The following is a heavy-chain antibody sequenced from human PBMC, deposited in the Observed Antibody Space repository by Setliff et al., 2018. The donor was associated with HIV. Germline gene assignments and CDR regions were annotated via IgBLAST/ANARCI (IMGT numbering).Heavy chain of an antibody. D-gene: IGHD6-13*01. Sequence: TSETLSLTCTVSGGSISSGSYYWSWIRQPAGKGLEWIGRIYTSGSTNYNPSLKSRVTISVDTSKNQFSLKLSSVTAADTAVYYCARSPYSSSWTGVYYYYYGMDAWGQGTTVTVSS. CDR2: IYTSGST. J-gene: IGHJ6*02. V-gene: IGHV4-61*02. CDR1: GGSISSGSYY. CDR3: ARSPYSSSWTGVYYYYYGMDA.